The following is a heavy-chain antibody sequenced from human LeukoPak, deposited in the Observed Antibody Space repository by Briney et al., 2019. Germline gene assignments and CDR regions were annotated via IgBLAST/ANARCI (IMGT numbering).Heavy chain of an antibody. CDR3: AKLVLFSGTTGDLNY. Sequence: PGGSLRLSCAASGFSFSSYAMSWVRQAPGKGLEWVSTITASGGSTYYAGSVKGRFTISRDNSKNTLYLQINSLRAEDTAVYYCAKLVLFSGTTGDLNYWGQGTLVTVSS. CDR2: ITASGGST. D-gene: IGHD1-1*01. J-gene: IGHJ4*02. CDR1: GFSFSSYA. V-gene: IGHV3-23*01.